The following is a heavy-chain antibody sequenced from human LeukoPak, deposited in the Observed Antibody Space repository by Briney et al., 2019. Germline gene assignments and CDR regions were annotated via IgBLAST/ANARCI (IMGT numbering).Heavy chain of an antibody. CDR3: AKAPKNIGFSDGSFDY. Sequence: GGSLRLSCTASGFTFNIFGMYWVRQAPGKGLEWVAFIRNDGTHEKYGDSVKGRFTISRDNSKNTLYLLMNSLRGEDTAIYYCAKAPKNIGFSDGSFDYGGQGTLVSVPS. CDR1: GFTFNIFG. V-gene: IGHV3-30*02. CDR2: IRNDGTHE. J-gene: IGHJ4*02. D-gene: IGHD2/OR15-2a*01.